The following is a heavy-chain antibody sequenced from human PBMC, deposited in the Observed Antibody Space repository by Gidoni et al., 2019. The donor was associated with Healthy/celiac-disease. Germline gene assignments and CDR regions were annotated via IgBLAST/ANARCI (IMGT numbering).Heavy chain of an antibody. CDR1: GFTFSSYA. V-gene: IGHV3-23*01. D-gene: IGHD6-19*01. CDR3: AKDLKAVAGLPFFDY. Sequence: EVQLLESGGGLVQPGGCLRLSCAASGFTFSSYAMSRVRQAPGKGLEWVSAIGGSGGSTYYADSVKGRFTISRDNSKNTLYLRMNSLRAEDTAVYYCAKDLKAVAGLPFFDYWGQGTLVTVSS. J-gene: IGHJ4*02. CDR2: IGGSGGST.